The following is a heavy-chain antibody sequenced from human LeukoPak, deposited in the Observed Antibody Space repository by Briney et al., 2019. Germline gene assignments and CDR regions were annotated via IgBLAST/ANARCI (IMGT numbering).Heavy chain of an antibody. CDR2: IYTDGTT. J-gene: IGHJ5*02. CDR1: GAYIYNFY. V-gene: IGHV4-4*07. D-gene: IGHD3-16*01. CDR3: AKAGGGTFDP. Sequence: SETLSLTCTVSGAYIYNFYWSWIRQPAGKGPEWIGHIYTDGTTKYSPSLRSRVTMSADASKDQFSLKLTSVTAADTAVYYCAKAGGGTFDPWGPGTLVIVSS.